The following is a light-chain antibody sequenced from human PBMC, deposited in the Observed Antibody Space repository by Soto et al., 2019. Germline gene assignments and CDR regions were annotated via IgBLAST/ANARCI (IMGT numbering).Light chain of an antibody. Sequence: EIVLTQSPGTLSLSPGERATLSCRASQSVSSSYLAWYQQKPGQAPRLLIYGASSRATGIPDRFSGSGSATDFSLTISRLEAEDFAVYYCQQYGSSPGTFGQGTKVEIK. CDR2: GAS. V-gene: IGKV3-20*01. CDR1: QSVSSSY. CDR3: QQYGSSPGT. J-gene: IGKJ1*01.